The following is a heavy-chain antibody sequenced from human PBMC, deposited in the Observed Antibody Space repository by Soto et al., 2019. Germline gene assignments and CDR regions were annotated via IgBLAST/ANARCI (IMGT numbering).Heavy chain of an antibody. CDR1: GFTFSSYA. Sequence: GSLRLSCAPSGFTFSSYAMTWVRQAPGKGLEWVSALSGTGLSTYYADSVKGRFAISRDNSRNTLYLQMNSLRAEDTAVYYCATSYDSSGYDYWGQGTLVTVSS. J-gene: IGHJ4*02. D-gene: IGHD3-22*01. CDR3: ATSYDSSGYDY. V-gene: IGHV3-23*01. CDR2: LSGTGLST.